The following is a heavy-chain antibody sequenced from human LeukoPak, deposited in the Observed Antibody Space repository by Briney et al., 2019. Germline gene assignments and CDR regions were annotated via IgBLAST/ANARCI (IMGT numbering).Heavy chain of an antibody. Sequence: PGGSLRLSCAASRFTFSTYGMHWVRQAPGKGLEWVAYIQYDGSNQQYADSVKGRFSISRDSSKNILYLQMNSLRAEDTAVYYCARGAGGSSWYDYYYYYMDVWGKGTTVTVSS. CDR3: ARGAGGSSWYDYYYYYMDV. D-gene: IGHD6-13*01. CDR1: RFTFSTYG. CDR2: IQYDGSNQ. V-gene: IGHV3-30*02. J-gene: IGHJ6*03.